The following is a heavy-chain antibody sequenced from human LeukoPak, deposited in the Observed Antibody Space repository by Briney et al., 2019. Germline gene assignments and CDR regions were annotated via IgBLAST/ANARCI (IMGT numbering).Heavy chain of an antibody. Sequence: PSETLCLTCAASGGSFSAYNWSWIRQPPGKGLEWVSEINRSGSTNYNPSPKSRVTISLDTSKNQFCLKLNAVTAEDTAGYYCAGGQRGTWVRVATWAPGYFDYWGQGTLVPVSS. V-gene: IGHV4-34*01. CDR2: INRSGST. CDR1: GGSFSAYN. CDR3: AGGQRGTWVRVATWAPGYFDY. D-gene: IGHD5-12*01. J-gene: IGHJ4*02.